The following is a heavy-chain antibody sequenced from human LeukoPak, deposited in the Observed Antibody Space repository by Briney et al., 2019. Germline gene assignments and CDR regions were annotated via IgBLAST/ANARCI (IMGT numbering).Heavy chain of an antibody. CDR1: GGSISSDY. J-gene: IGHJ6*02. V-gene: IGHV4-59*08. Sequence: PSETLSLTCTVSGGSISSDYWSWIRQPPGKGLEWIGYIYYSGSTNYNPSLKSRVIISVDTSKNQFPLKLSSVTAADTAMYYCARLGHPYYYYYGMDVWGQGTTVTVSS. CDR3: ARLGHPYYYYYGMDV. CDR2: IYYSGST.